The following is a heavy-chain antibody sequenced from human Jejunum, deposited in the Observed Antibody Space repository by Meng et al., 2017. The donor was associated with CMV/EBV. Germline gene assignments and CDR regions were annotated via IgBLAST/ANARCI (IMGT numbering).Heavy chain of an antibody. V-gene: IGHV3-48*03. CDR1: LRSYE. J-gene: IGHJ3*01. CDR2: IHNSGSVI. CDR3: ARDGYDFRSGNHDAYDV. D-gene: IGHD3-3*01. Sequence: LRSYEMNWVRQAPGKGLEWVSYIHNSGSVIYYAESVKGRFTISRDNAKNSLYLQMNSLRAEDTAVYYCARDGYDFRSGNHDAYDVWGRGTMVTVSS.